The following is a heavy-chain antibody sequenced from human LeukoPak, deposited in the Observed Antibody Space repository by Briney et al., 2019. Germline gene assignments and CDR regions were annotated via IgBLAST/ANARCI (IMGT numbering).Heavy chain of an antibody. J-gene: IGHJ3*02. Sequence: PSETLSLTCAVYGGSFSGYYWSWIRQPPGKGLEWIGEINHRGSTNYSPSLKTRVTISVDTSKNQFSLKLSSVTAADTAVYYCARISYCTNGVCYASAFDIWGQGTMVTVSS. V-gene: IGHV4-34*01. CDR1: GGSFSGYY. CDR3: ARISYCTNGVCYASAFDI. CDR2: INHRGST. D-gene: IGHD2-8*01.